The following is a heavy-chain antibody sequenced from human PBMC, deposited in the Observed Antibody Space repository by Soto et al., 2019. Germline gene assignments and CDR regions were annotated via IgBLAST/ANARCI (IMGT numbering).Heavy chain of an antibody. CDR2: IWYDGNNK. V-gene: IGHV3-33*01. CDR1: GFTFRSYG. Sequence: QVQLVESGGGVVQPGRSVRLSCAASGFTFRSYGMHWVRLAPGTGLEWVALIWYDGNNKYYADSVKGRFTISRDNSKNILYLQMNSLRAEDTAVYYCARLGGSGSYTVDYWGQGTLVTVSS. CDR3: ARLGGSGSYTVDY. D-gene: IGHD3-10*01. J-gene: IGHJ4*02.